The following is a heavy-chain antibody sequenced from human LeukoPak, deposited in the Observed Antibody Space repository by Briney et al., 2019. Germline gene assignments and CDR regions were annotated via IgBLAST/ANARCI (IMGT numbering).Heavy chain of an antibody. Sequence: AVNVSFKACGGTFSSYAISSVRPAPGQGLEWVGGSIPIFGTAKFAQKFQGRVTITADESTSTAYMEMSSMRSEDKAVYYCARPLIDVVPAATRDYCYYGMDVWGQGTTVTVSS. D-gene: IGHD2-2*01. CDR3: ARPLIDVVPAATRDYCYYGMDV. CDR1: GGTFSSYA. CDR2: SIPIFGTA. V-gene: IGHV1-69*13. J-gene: IGHJ6*02.